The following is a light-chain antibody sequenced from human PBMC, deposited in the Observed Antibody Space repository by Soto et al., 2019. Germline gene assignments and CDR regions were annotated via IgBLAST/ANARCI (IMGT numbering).Light chain of an antibody. CDR2: DVS. Sequence: QSALTQPASVSGSPGQSITISCTGTSSDVGGYNYVSWYQQHPGKAPKLMIYDVSNRPSGVSNRFSGSKSGNTASLTISGLQAEDEVDYYCSSYTRSSTLRVFGGGTKLTVL. V-gene: IGLV2-14*01. CDR3: SSYTRSSTLRV. CDR1: SSDVGGYNY. J-gene: IGLJ2*01.